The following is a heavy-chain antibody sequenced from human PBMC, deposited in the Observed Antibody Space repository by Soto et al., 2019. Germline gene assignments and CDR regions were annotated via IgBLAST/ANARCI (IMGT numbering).Heavy chain of an antibody. V-gene: IGHV5-10-1*01. CDR3: ARPTYSNGWYSYSFDF. CDR1: GYIFTNYW. Sequence: PGESLKISCKASGYIFTNYWIGWVRQMPGKGLEWMGRIDPSDSYTNYSPSFEGHITISVDESLTTIYLEWSSLRASDTAMYYCARPTYSNGWYSYSFDFWGQGTLVTVSS. J-gene: IGHJ4*02. D-gene: IGHD6-19*01. CDR2: IDPSDSYT.